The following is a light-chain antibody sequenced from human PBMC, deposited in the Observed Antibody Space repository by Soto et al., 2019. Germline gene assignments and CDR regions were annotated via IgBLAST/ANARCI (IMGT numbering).Light chain of an antibody. J-gene: IGKJ4*01. CDR3: QQRSDWPST. CDR2: DAS. Sequence: EIVLTQSPATLSLSPGNRATLSCRASQSVSSYLAWYQQKPGQAPRLLIYDASTRATGIPARFSCSGSGTDFTLTITGLEPEDFAVYYCQQRSDWPSTFGGGTKVEIK. CDR1: QSVSSY. V-gene: IGKV3-11*01.